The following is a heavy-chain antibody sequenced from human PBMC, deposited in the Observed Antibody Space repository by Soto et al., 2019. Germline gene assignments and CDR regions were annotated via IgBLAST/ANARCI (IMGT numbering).Heavy chain of an antibody. Sequence: ALVKGSCKASGYSFTSYGISWGRQAPGQGLEWMGWISAYNGNTNYAQKLQGRVTMTTDTSTSTAYMELRSLRSDDTAVYYCARDSPLESNWFDPWGQGTLVTSPQ. J-gene: IGHJ5*02. CDR2: ISAYNGNT. CDR1: GYSFTSYG. CDR3: ARDSPLESNWFDP. V-gene: IGHV1-18*01.